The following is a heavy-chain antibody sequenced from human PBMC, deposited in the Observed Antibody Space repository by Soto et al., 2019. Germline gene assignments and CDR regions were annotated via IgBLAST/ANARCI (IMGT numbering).Heavy chain of an antibody. V-gene: IGHV3-7*01. J-gene: IGHJ4*02. CDR1: GLAFRSFL. Sequence: GGSLRLSCAASGLAFRSFLMSWVRQAPGGGLEWMANINQDGRDTYYSDSVRDRLTISRDNAANSLFLHMNSLGAEDTAVYYCATYHDDEWESYRHRYWGQGTLVTVSS. CDR2: INQDGRDT. CDR3: ATYHDDEWESYRHRY. D-gene: IGHD3-16*02.